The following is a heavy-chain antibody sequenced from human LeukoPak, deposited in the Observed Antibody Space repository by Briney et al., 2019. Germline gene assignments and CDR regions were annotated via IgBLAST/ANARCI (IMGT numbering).Heavy chain of an antibody. D-gene: IGHD5/OR15-5a*01. V-gene: IGHV3-48*01. CDR1: GFTFSAYS. CDR2: ISSSSSST. CDR3: AKGGSVTAPDDAFDV. Sequence: GGSLRLSCAASGFTFSAYSMNWVRQAPGKGLEWVSCISSSSSSTYYADSVKGRFTISRDNSKNTLYLQMNSLRAEDMGVYYCAKGGSVTAPDDAFDVWGQGTMVTVSS. J-gene: IGHJ3*01.